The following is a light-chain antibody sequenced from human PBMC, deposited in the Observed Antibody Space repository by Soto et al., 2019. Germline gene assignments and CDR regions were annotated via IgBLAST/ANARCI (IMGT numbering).Light chain of an antibody. Sequence: EIVLTQSPGTLSLSPGEGGTLSCRASQSISSSYLAWYQQKPGQSPRLLIYAASSRATGIPDRFSGSGSGTDFTITIIRLEPEDFAVYYCQLYGGSHMFSFGQGTKLEIK. V-gene: IGKV3-20*01. CDR2: AAS. J-gene: IGKJ2*01. CDR1: QSISSSY. CDR3: QLYGGSHMFS.